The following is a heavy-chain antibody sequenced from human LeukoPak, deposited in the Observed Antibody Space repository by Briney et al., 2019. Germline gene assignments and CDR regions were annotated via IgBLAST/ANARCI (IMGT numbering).Heavy chain of an antibody. Sequence: GGSLRLSCAASGFTVSSNYMRWVRQAPGKGLEWVSFIYSGGITHYADSVKGRFTISRDSSKNTLFLQMNSLSAEDTAVYYCAKDMRSELGYYYYGMDVWGQGTTVTVSS. V-gene: IGHV3-66*01. CDR2: IYSGGIT. CDR3: AKDMRSELGYYYYGMDV. J-gene: IGHJ6*02. CDR1: GFTVSSNY. D-gene: IGHD7-27*01.